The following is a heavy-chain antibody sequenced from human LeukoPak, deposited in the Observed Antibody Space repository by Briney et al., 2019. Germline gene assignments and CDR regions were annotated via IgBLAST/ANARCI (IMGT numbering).Heavy chain of an antibody. CDR1: GGSIRSSYYY. J-gene: IGHJ3*02. Sequence: SETLSLTCTVSGGSIRSSYYYWGWIRQPPGNGMEWIGSIYDSGSTYYNPSLKSRVTISVDTSKNRFSLKLNSVTAADTAVYYCARHVIAVAELDAFDIWGQGTMVTVSS. V-gene: IGHV4-39*01. D-gene: IGHD6-19*01. CDR3: ARHVIAVAELDAFDI. CDR2: IYDSGST.